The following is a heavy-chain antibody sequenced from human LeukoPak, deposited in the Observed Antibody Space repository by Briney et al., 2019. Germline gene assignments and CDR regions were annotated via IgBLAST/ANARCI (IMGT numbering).Heavy chain of an antibody. Sequence: GGSLRLSCAASGFTFSNYAMSWVRQAPGKGLEWVSYISSSGSNIYYADSVKGRFTISRDNAKNSPYLQMNSLRAEDTAVYYCARKWLVIDYWGQGTLVTVSS. J-gene: IGHJ4*02. D-gene: IGHD6-19*01. V-gene: IGHV3-48*03. CDR3: ARKWLVIDY. CDR2: ISSSGSNI. CDR1: GFTFSNYA.